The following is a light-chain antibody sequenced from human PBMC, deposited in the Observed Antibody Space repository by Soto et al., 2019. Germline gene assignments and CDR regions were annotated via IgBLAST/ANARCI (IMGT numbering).Light chain of an antibody. CDR2: EVS. CDR3: SSYTSSSTGV. CDR1: RSDVGGYNY. Sequence: QSALTQPASVSGSPGQSVTVSCTGARSDVGGYNYVSWYQQHPGKAPKLMIYEVSNRPSGVSNRFSGSKSGNTASLTISGLQAEDEGGYYCSSYTSSSTGVFGGGTKVTVL. J-gene: IGLJ3*02. V-gene: IGLV2-14*01.